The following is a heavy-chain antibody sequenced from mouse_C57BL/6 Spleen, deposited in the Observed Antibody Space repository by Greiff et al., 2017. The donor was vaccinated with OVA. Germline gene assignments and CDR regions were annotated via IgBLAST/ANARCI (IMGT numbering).Heavy chain of an antibody. V-gene: IGHV1-62-2*01. CDR1: GYTFTEYT. J-gene: IGHJ2*01. CDR3: ARHEEDYYGSSYNYFDD. Sequence: VKLMESGAELVKPGASVKLSCKASGYTFTEYTIHWVKQRSGQGLEWIGWFYPGSGSIKYNEKFKDKATLTADKSSSTVYMELSRLTSEDSAVYFCARHEEDYYGSSYNYFDDWGKGTTLTVSS. CDR2: FYPGSGSI. D-gene: IGHD1-1*01.